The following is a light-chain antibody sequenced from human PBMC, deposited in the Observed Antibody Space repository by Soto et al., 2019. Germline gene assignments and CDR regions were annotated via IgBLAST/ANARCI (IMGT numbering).Light chain of an antibody. CDR1: QSVRTN. CDR2: GAS. CDR3: QQYNDNWPT. J-gene: IGKJ1*01. Sequence: PLSCWASQSVRTNLAWYQHQPGQSPRLLIYGASNRATGFPARFSGSGSGTEFTLTISSLQSEDFAFYYCQQYNDNWPTFGQGTKVDIK. V-gene: IGKV3-15*01.